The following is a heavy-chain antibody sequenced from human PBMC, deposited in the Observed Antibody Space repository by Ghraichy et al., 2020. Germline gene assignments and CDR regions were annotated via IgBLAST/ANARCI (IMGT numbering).Heavy chain of an antibody. CDR2: IYPSDSDT. CDR3: ARRSGWANDY. D-gene: IGHD6-19*01. CDR1: GYSFTSYW. J-gene: IGHJ4*02. Sequence: GESLNISCKGSGYSFTSYWIGWVRQMPGKGLEWMGIIYPSDSDTRYSPSFQGQVTISVDKSITTAYLQWGSLKASDTAMYYCARRSGWANDYWGQGTLVTVSS. V-gene: IGHV5-51*01.